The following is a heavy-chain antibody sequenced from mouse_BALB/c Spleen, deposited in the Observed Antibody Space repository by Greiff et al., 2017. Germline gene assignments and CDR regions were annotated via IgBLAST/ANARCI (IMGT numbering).Heavy chain of an antibody. J-gene: IGHJ2*01. V-gene: IGHV14-3*02. D-gene: IGHD2-3*01. CDR1: GFNIKDTY. CDR3: ARGKWLLPSDY. Sequence: GQLKESGAELVKPGASVKLSCTASGFNIKDTYMHWVKQRPEQGLEWIGRIDPANGNTKYDPKFQGKATITADTSSNTAYLQLSSLTSEDTAVYYCARGKWLLPSDYWGQGTTLTVSS. CDR2: IDPANGNT.